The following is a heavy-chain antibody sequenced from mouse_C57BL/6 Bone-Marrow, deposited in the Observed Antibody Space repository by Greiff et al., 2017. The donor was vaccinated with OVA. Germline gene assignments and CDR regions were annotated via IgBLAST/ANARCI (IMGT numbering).Heavy chain of an antibody. CDR3: ARGGDGSTGDGYFDV. V-gene: IGHV1-63*01. D-gene: IGHD1-1*01. J-gene: IGHJ1*03. Sequence: VQLQESGAELVRPGTSVKMSCKASGYTFTNYWIGWAKQRPGHGLEWIGDIYPGGGYTNYNEKFKGKATLTADKSASTAYMQFSRLTSEDSAMYYGARGGDGSTGDGYFDVWGTGTTVTVSS. CDR2: IYPGGGYT. CDR1: GYTFTNYW.